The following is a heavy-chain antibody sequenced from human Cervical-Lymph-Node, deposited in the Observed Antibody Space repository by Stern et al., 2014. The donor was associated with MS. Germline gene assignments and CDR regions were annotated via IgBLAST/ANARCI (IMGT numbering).Heavy chain of an antibody. Sequence: QMQLVQSGAGVKEPGASLKVSCEASGYTFTGYYIHWVRQAPGQGLEWMGMISPNSADTLFAEKFQGRITMTRDTPITTAYMELSRLRSDDTALYYCTRESLCKGGSCALDYWGQGTLVTVSS. D-gene: IGHD2-15*01. CDR1: GYTFTGYY. J-gene: IGHJ4*02. V-gene: IGHV1-2*02. CDR2: ISPNSADT. CDR3: TRESLCKGGSCALDY.